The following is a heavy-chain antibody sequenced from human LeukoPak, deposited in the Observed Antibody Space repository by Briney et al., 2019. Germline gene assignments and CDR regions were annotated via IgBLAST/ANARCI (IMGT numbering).Heavy chain of an antibody. CDR2: IIPNFGTA. V-gene: IGHV1-69*05. D-gene: IGHD2-8*01. J-gene: IGHJ6*03. CDR1: GGTFSSYV. CDR3: ARGGLRVMVYRLYYMDV. Sequence: ASVKVSCKASGGTFSSYVINWVRQAPGQGLEWMGGIIPNFGTANYAQKFQGRVTMTRDTSISTAYMELTRLRSDDTAVYYCARGGLRVMVYRLYYMDVWGKGTTVTVSS.